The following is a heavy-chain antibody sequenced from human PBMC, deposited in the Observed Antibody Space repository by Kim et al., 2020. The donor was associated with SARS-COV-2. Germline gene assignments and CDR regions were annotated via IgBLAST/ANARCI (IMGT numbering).Heavy chain of an antibody. CDR3: ARXGXXSSGYYYVWPYYXXX. CDR2: IYYSGST. V-gene: IGHV4-39*01. J-gene: IGHJ5*02. D-gene: IGHD3-22*01. Sequence: SETLSLTCTVSGGSISSSSYYWGWIRQPPGKGLEWIGSIYYSGSTYYNPSLKSRVTISVDTSKNQFSLKLSSVXAADTAVYYCARXGXXSSGYYYVWPYYXXXWGQXXXVTVSS. CDR1: GGSISSSSYY.